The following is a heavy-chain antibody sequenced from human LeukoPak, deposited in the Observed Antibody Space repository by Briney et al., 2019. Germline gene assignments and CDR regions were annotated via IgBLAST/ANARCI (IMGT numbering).Heavy chain of an antibody. J-gene: IGHJ3*02. CDR2: INPSGGST. V-gene: IGHV1-46*01. CDR3: ARVSPHDYGDYVAAFDI. D-gene: IGHD4-17*01. Sequence: ASVKVSCKASGYTFTSYYMHWVRQAPGQGLEWMGIINPSGGSTSYAQKFQGRVTMTRDMSTSTVYMELSSLRSEDTAVYYCARVSPHDYGDYVAAFDILGQGTMVTVSS. CDR1: GYTFTSYY.